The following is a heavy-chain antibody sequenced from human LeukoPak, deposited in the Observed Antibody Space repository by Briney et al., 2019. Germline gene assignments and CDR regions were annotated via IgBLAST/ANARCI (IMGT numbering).Heavy chain of an antibody. D-gene: IGHD3-22*01. V-gene: IGHV4-31*03. CDR3: AILLQDYYDSSGYPDY. J-gene: IGHJ4*02. CDR1: GGSISSGGYY. Sequence: SQTLSLTCTVSGGSISSGGYYWSWIRQHPGKGLEWIGYIYYSGSTYYNPSLKSRVTISVDTSKNQFSLKLSSVTAADTAVYYCAILLQDYYDSSGYPDYWGQGTLVTVSS. CDR2: IYYSGST.